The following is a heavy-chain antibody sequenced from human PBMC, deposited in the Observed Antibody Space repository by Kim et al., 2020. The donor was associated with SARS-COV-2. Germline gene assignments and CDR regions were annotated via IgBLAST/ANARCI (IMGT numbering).Heavy chain of an antibody. CDR2: ISGVAVNT. CDR1: GFIFRSYV. CDR3: AKLMANEWKSPIEM. V-gene: IGHV3-23*01. J-gene: IGHJ3*02. D-gene: IGHD2-8*01. Sequence: GGSLRLSCAASGFIFRSYVMTWVRQAPGKGLEWVSAISGVAVNTFYADSVKGRFTISRDNSKNTLFLQMNSLRGEDTAVYYCAKLMANEWKSPIEMWGQGTRVTVSS.